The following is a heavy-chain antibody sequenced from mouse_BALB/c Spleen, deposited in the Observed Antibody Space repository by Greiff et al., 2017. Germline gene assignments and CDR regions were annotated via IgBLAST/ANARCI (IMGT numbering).Heavy chain of an antibody. CDR2: IYPGSGST. Sequence: KQPGSELVRPGASVKLSCKASGYTFTSYWMHWVKQRPGQGLEWIGNIYPGSGSTNYDEKFKSKATLTVDTSSSTAYMQLSSLTSEDSAVYFCARWASSAMDYWGQGTSVTVSS. J-gene: IGHJ4*01. V-gene: IGHV1S22*01. D-gene: IGHD6-1*01. CDR3: ARWASSAMDY. CDR1: GYTFTSYW.